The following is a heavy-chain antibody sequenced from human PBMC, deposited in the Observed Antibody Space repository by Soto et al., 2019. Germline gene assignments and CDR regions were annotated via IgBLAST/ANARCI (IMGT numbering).Heavy chain of an antibody. CDR3: ARDKAAAHLGFGP. V-gene: IGHV3-21*01. D-gene: IGHD6-13*01. Sequence: EVQLVESGGGLVKPGGSLRLSCAASGFTFSSYSMNWVRQAPGKGLEWVSSISSSSSYIYYADSVKGRFTISRDNAQNSLYLQMNSLRAEDTAVYYCARDKAAAHLGFGPWGQGNLVTVSS. CDR1: GFTFSSYS. CDR2: ISSSSSYI. J-gene: IGHJ5*02.